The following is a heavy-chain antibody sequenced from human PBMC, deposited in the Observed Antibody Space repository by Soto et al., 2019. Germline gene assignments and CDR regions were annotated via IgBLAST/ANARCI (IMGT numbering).Heavy chain of an antibody. J-gene: IGHJ6*02. V-gene: IGHV3-33*01. CDR2: IWYDGSNK. Sequence: PGGSLRLSXAASGFTFSSYGMHWVRQAPGRGLEWVAVIWYDGSNKYYADSVKGRFTISRDNSKNTLYLQMNSLRAEDTAVYYCARPTVAGTNYYYGMDVWGQGTTVTVSS. CDR3: ARPTVAGTNYYYGMDV. D-gene: IGHD6-19*01. CDR1: GFTFSSYG.